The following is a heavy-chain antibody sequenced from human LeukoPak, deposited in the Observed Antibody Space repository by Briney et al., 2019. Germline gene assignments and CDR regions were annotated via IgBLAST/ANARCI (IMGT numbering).Heavy chain of an antibody. D-gene: IGHD6-19*01. CDR3: ARSSGSYDGYYGVEV. V-gene: IGHV3-9*01. J-gene: IGHJ6*02. Sequence: GGSLRLSCGVSEFTFDDYVIHWVRQGPGKGLEWVAAMSWTSGSIAYADSVKGRFSIFRDNAQSSLYLQMNSLRAEDTAFYYCARSSGSYDGYYGVEVWGQGTTVIVSS. CDR2: MSWTSGSI. CDR1: EFTFDDYV.